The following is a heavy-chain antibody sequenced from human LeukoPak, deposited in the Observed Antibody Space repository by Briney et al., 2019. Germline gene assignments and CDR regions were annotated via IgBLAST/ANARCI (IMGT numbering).Heavy chain of an antibody. Sequence: GGSLRLSCAASGFTFSSYTMNWVRQAPGKGLGWISYISSSHSTVYYADSVKGRFTISRDNAKNSLYPQMDSLRAEDTAVYYCTIPYYYDSRNVWGKGTTVTVSS. D-gene: IGHD3-22*01. J-gene: IGHJ6*04. V-gene: IGHV3-48*01. CDR1: GFTFSSYT. CDR2: ISSSHSTV. CDR3: TIPYYYDSRNV.